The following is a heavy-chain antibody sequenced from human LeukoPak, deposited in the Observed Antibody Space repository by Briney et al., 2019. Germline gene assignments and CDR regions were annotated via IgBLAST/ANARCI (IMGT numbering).Heavy chain of an antibody. J-gene: IGHJ4*02. V-gene: IGHV1-18*01. CDR3: AREIYGRFDY. CDR1: GYTFTSYG. CDR2: INPYNGNR. Sequence: GASVKVSCKASGYTFTSYGISWVRQAPRQGLECMGWINPYNGNRNYAQKFQGRVTMTTDTSTSTAYMELRSMRSDDTAVYYCAREIYGRFDYWGQGALVTVSS. D-gene: IGHD4-17*01.